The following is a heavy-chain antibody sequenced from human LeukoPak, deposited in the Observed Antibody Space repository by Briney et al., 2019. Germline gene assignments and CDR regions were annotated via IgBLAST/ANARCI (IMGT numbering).Heavy chain of an antibody. CDR1: GYTFFTYG. CDR2: ISTYNGNT. Sequence: ASVKVSCKTTGYTFFTYGVSWVRQAPGQGLEWMGWISTYNGNTNYAQKLQGRVTMTTDTSTSTAYMELRSLRSDDTAVYYCARCFRNNGDYSNWFDPWGQGTLVTVSS. CDR3: ARCFRNNGDYSNWFDP. D-gene: IGHD4-17*01. V-gene: IGHV1-18*01. J-gene: IGHJ5*02.